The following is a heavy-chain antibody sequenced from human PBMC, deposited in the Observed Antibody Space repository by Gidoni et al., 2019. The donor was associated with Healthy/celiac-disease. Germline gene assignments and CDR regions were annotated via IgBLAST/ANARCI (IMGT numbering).Heavy chain of an antibody. J-gene: IGHJ5*02. CDR1: GGTFSSYA. CDR2: IIPIFGTA. V-gene: IGHV1-69*01. Sequence: QVQLVQSGAEVKKPGSSVKVSCKASGGTFSSYAISWVRQAPGQGLEWMGGIIPIFGTANYAQKFQGRVTITADESTSTAYMELSSLRSEDTAVYYCARVGVMVRGVTYNWFDPWGQGTLVTVSS. D-gene: IGHD3-10*01. CDR3: ARVGVMVRGVTYNWFDP.